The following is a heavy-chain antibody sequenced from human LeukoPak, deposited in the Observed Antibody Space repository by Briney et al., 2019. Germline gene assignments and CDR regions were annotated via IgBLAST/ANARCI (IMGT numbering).Heavy chain of an antibody. CDR3: TRDPRRLDY. Sequence: GGSLRLSCAASGFSFSKYWMSWIRQAPGKGLEWVANIKQDGSEKYYVDSVKGQFTISRDNAKNSLFLQMNSLGAEDTAVYYCTRDPRRLDYWGQGTLVTVSS. CDR2: IKQDGSEK. J-gene: IGHJ4*02. CDR1: GFSFSKYW. V-gene: IGHV3-7*03.